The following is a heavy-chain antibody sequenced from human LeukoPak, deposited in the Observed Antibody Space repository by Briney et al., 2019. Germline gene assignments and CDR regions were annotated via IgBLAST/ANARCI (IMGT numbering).Heavy chain of an antibody. CDR3: VRDWGLNCFDP. V-gene: IGHV4-39*07. CDR2: IYYSGNT. CDR1: GGSISRSSYY. D-gene: IGHD7-27*01. Sequence: SETLSLTCSVSGGSISRSSYYWGWIRQPPGKGLEWIGNIYYSGNTYYNPSLGSRVTVSLDTSKKQSSLKLRSVTAADTAVYYCVRDWGLNCFDPWGQGTLVTVSS. J-gene: IGHJ5*02.